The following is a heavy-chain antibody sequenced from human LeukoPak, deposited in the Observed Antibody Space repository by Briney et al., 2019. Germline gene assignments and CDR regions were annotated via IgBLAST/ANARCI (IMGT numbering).Heavy chain of an antibody. CDR2: IYTSGST. D-gene: IGHD6-13*01. J-gene: IGHJ6*03. CDR3: ARGTIAADDYYYMDV. Sequence: SETLSLTCTVSGGSINIGTYYWRWIRQPAGKGLEWIGLIYTSGSTNYNPSLKSRVIISVDTSKNQFSLKLTSVTAADTAVYYCARGTIAADDYYYMDVWGKGTTVTISS. V-gene: IGHV4-61*02. CDR1: GGSINIGTYY.